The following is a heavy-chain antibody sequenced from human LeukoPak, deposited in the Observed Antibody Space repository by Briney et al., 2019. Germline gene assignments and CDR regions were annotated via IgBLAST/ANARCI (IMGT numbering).Heavy chain of an antibody. CDR2: VDHTGST. Sequence: PSETLSLTCSVSDDSITMYYWTWIRQPPGKGLEWIGYVDHTGSTNFNPSLNGRVSISRDTTKNLFSLRLRSVTAADTAVYYCARGRDSGSLYLFDYWGQGTLVTVSS. V-gene: IGHV4-59*01. CDR1: DDSITMYY. CDR3: ARGRDSGSLYLFDY. D-gene: IGHD1-26*01. J-gene: IGHJ4*02.